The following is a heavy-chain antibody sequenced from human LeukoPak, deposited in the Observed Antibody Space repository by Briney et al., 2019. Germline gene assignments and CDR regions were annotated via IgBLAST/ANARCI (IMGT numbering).Heavy chain of an antibody. CDR1: GFSVGTNY. CDR3: ARDWIVVVPAAMPVYYYYGMDV. Sequence: PGGSLRLSCAASGFSVGTNYMTWVRQPPGKGLEWIGEINHSGSTNYNPSLKSRVTISVDTSKNQFSLKLSSVTAADTAVYYCARDWIVVVPAAMPVYYYYGMDVWGQGTTVTVSS. J-gene: IGHJ6*02. CDR2: INHSGST. D-gene: IGHD2-2*01. V-gene: IGHV4-34*01.